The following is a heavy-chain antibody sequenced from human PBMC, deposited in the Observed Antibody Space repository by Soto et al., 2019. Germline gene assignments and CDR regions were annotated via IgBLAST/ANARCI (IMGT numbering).Heavy chain of an antibody. CDR2: INPKTGDT. CDR3: VTGDHLVR. J-gene: IGHJ4*02. V-gene: IGHV1-2*02. Sequence: QMQLVQSGAEARKPGASVKVSCKTSGYTFTGYYLNWVRQAPGRGLEWVGWINPKTGDTNNAQKFQGRVTMTTDTSSSTGYMDLRGLKCDDTAVYYCVTGDHLVRWGQGTRVTVSS. D-gene: IGHD6-6*01. CDR1: GYTFTGYY.